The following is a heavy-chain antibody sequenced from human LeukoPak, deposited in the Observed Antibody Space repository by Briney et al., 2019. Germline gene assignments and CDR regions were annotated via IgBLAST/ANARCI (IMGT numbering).Heavy chain of an antibody. CDR1: GFTFSSYE. V-gene: IGHV3-48*03. Sequence: GGSLRLSCAASGFTFSSYEMNWVRQAPGKGLEWVSYISRSGSLIYYTDSVKGRFTISRDNAKNSLYLQMSSLRVEDTGVYYCAREVTEDPDGLDIWGQGTMVTVSS. CDR3: AREVTEDPDGLDI. CDR2: ISRSGSLI. J-gene: IGHJ3*02.